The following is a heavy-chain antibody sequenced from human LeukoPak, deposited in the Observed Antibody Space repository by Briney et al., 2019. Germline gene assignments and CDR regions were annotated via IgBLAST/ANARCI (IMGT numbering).Heavy chain of an antibody. D-gene: IGHD3-9*01. J-gene: IGHJ4*02. V-gene: IGHV1-69*13. CDR3: ARSKALRLDDIYY. CDR1: GGTFSSYA. CDR2: IIPIFGTA. Sequence: SVKVSCTAPGGTFSSYAISWVRQAPGQGLEWMGGIIPIFGTANYAQKFQGRVTITADESTSTAYMELSSLRSEDTAVYYCARSKALRLDDIYYWGQGTLVTVSS.